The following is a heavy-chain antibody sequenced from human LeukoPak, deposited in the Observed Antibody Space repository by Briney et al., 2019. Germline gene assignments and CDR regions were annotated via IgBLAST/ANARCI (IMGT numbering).Heavy chain of an antibody. CDR2: IYHSGST. J-gene: IGHJ4*02. CDR3: ARDSPPGAYFDY. V-gene: IGHV4-38-2*02. D-gene: IGHD1-26*01. CDR1: GYSISSGYY. Sequence: SETLSLTCTVSGYSISSGYYWGWIRQPPGKGLEWIGSIYHSGSTYYNPSLKSRVTISVDTSKNQFSLKLSSVTAADTAVYYCARDSPPGAYFDYWGQGTLVTVSS.